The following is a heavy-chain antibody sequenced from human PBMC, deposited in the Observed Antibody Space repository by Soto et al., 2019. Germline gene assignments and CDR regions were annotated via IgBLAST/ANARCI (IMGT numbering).Heavy chain of an antibody. CDR2: IYPGDHET. V-gene: IGHV5-51*01. CDR1: GYTFSNFW. J-gene: IGHJ4*02. Sequence: PGESLKISCQCSGYTFSNFWIGWVRQLPGKGLEWMGIIYPGDHETRYSPSFHGKVTILADKFINTAYLQWNSLEASDTAFYFCARSPRSSPYFDYWGQGALVTVSS. CDR3: ARSPRSSPYFDY. D-gene: IGHD6-13*01.